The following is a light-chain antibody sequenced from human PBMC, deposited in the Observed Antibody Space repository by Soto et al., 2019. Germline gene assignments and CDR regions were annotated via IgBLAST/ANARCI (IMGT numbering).Light chain of an antibody. CDR2: EVS. CDR1: ISDVGSHNL. CDR3: CSFAGSNPFTYA. Sequence: LSQPASVSGSPGHAITISCTGTISDVGSHNLVSWYQQHPDKAPKLIIYEVSERPSGVSSRFSGSKSGNTASLTVSGLQPDDEDDYHCCSFAGSNPFTYAFGTGTKVTVL. V-gene: IGLV2-23*02. J-gene: IGLJ1*01.